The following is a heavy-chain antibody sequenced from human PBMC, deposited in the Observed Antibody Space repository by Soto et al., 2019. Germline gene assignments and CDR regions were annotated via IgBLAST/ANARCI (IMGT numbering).Heavy chain of an antibody. CDR3: AREGGSYYFDY. D-gene: IGHD1-26*01. V-gene: IGHV3-64*01. CDR2: INSNGGST. J-gene: IGHJ4*01. CDR1: GFTFSSYA. Sequence: GGSLRLSCAASGFTFSSYAMHWVRQAPGKGLEYVSTINSNGGSTYYANSVKGRFTISRDNSKNTLYLQMGSLRAEDMAVYYCAREGGSYYFDYWGQEPWSPFL.